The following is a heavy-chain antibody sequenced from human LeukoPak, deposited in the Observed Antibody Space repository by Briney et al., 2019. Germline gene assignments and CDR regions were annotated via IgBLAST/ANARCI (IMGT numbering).Heavy chain of an antibody. CDR1: GGTFSIYA. CDR3: ALGRTPDIFDY. Sequence: SVTLSFKSSGGTFSIYAISWVRQAPGQGLEWMGGIIPIFGTANYAQKFQGRVTITTDESTSTAYMELSSLRSEDTAVYCCALGRTPDIFDYWGQGTLVTVSS. J-gene: IGHJ4*02. V-gene: IGHV1-69*05. CDR2: IIPIFGTA.